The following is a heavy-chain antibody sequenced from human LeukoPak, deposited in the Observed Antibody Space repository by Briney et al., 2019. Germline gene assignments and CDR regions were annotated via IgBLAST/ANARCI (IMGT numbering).Heavy chain of an antibody. D-gene: IGHD4-17*01. CDR1: GYTLTSNH. Sequence: ASVKVSCKASGYTLTSNHMHWVRQAPGQGLEWMGIINPSDDTTTYAQKFRGRVTMTRDTSTSTVYMDLSSLRSEDTAVYYCARDGGSYGDCPHWGQGTLVTVSS. CDR3: ARDGGSYGDCPH. V-gene: IGHV1-46*01. J-gene: IGHJ1*01. CDR2: INPSDDTT.